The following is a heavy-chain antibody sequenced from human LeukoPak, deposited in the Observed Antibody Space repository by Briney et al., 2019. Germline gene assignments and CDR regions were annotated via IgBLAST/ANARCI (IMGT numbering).Heavy chain of an antibody. CDR2: INSNNNYI. J-gene: IGHJ4*02. CDR3: ARRGYCGGDCYVDY. D-gene: IGHD2-21*02. V-gene: IGHV3-21*01. CDR1: GFTFSTYN. Sequence: SGGSLRLSCAASGFTFSTYNMNWVRQAPGKGLEWVSSINSNNNYIYYADSVKGRFTISRDNARNSLFLQMNSLRAEDTAVYYCARRGYCGGDCYVDYWGQGTLVTVSS.